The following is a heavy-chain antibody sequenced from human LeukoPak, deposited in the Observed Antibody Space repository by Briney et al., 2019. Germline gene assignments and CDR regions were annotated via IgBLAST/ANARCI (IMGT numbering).Heavy chain of an antibody. J-gene: IGHJ4*02. CDR2: IIGSAFNT. D-gene: IGHD5-12*01. V-gene: IGHV3-23*01. CDR1: GLTVSSYG. CDR3: AKYTSWTSYRGLDQ. Sequence: PGESLRLSCAASGLTVSSYGMSWVRQAPGKGLEWVSTIIGSAFNTYYADSVKGRFAISRDDSKNTVYLQMNSLRAEDTAVYSCAKYTSWTSYRGLDQWGQGTLSPSPQ.